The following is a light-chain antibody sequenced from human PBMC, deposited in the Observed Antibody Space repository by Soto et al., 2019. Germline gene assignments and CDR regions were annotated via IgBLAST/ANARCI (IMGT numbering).Light chain of an antibody. J-gene: IGLJ2*01. CDR2: STS. V-gene: IGLV7-43*01. Sequence: QAVVTQAPSLTVSPGGTVTLTCGSSTGAVTSGYYPNWFQQKPGQAPRALSYSTSNKHSWTPTRFSGSLLGGKAALTLSGVQPEDEADYYCLLYYGGPVVFGGGTKLTVL. CDR1: TGAVTSGYY. CDR3: LLYYGGPVV.